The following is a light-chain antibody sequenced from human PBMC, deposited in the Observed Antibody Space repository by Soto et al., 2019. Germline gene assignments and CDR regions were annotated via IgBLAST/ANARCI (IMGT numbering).Light chain of an antibody. J-gene: IGKJ4*01. Sequence: AIQMTQSPSSLSASVGDRVTITCRASQDIRNDLGWYQWRPGKAPKLLISGASSSQSGVPSRFSGSGSGTDFTLTITSLQPEDFATYFCLQDYSYPLTFGGGTKVDIK. CDR2: GAS. CDR1: QDIRND. CDR3: LQDYSYPLT. V-gene: IGKV1-6*01.